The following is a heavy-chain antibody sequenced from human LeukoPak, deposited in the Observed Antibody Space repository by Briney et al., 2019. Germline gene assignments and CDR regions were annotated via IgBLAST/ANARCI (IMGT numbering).Heavy chain of an antibody. J-gene: IGHJ4*02. D-gene: IGHD1-26*01. V-gene: IGHV4-59*12. Sequence: TPSETLSLTCTVSGGSIGVYYWSWIRQPPGKGLEWIGFIYYTGSTNYNPSLKSRVTMSVDTSKNQFSLKLSSVTAADTAVYYCARWNSGSDRFDYWGQGTLVTVSS. CDR1: GGSIGVYY. CDR2: IYYTGST. CDR3: ARWNSGSDRFDY.